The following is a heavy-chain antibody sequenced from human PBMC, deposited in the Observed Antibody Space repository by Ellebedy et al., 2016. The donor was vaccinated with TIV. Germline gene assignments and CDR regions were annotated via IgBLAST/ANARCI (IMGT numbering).Heavy chain of an antibody. J-gene: IGHJ6*02. CDR3: ARVLSPGNYYYYYGMDV. CDR1: GFTFRSYA. V-gene: IGHV3-23*01. CDR2: ISGSGGST. Sequence: GESLKISCAASGFTFRSYAMSWVRQAPGKGLEWVSTISGSGGSTQYADSLKGRFTISRDNAKDSVYLRMNSLRAEDTAVYYCARVLSPGNYYYYYGMDVWGQGTMVTVSS. D-gene: IGHD3-10*01.